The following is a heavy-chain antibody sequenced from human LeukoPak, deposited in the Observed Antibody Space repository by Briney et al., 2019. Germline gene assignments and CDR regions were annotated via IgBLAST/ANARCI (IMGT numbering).Heavy chain of an antibody. CDR2: ISGSSAST. V-gene: IGHV3-23*01. CDR1: GFSFSTNG. Sequence: GGSLRLSCAASGFSFSTNGMSWVRQAPGKGLEWVSCISGSSASTFYADSVKGRFTISRDNSKNTLYLQMNSLRAEDTAVYYCAKDFAPTAWGQGTLVTVSS. CDR3: AKDFAPTA. J-gene: IGHJ5*02.